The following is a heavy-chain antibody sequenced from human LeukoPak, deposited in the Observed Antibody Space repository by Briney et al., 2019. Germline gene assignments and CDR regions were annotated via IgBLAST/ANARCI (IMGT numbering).Heavy chain of an antibody. J-gene: IGHJ4*02. Sequence: SETLSLTCTVSGGSISSYYWSWIRQPPGKGLEWIGYIYYSGSTNYNPSLKSRVTISVDTSKNQFSLKLSSGTAADTAVYYCARVRKAFDYWGQGTLVTVSS. CDR2: IYYSGST. CDR3: ARVRKAFDY. V-gene: IGHV4-59*01. CDR1: GGSISSYY.